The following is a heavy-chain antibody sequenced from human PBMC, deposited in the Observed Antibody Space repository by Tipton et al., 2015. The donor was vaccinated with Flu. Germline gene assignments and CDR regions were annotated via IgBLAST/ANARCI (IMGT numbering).Heavy chain of an antibody. Sequence: TLSLTCAVSGYSIGSGYFWGWIRQPPGKGLEWIGSIYHSGSTFYNPSLKSRVTISLDTSKNQFSLKLHAVTAADTAVYYCARLRSSGRAFDYWGQGTLVTVSS. CDR3: ARLRSSGRAFDY. V-gene: IGHV4-38-2*01. CDR2: IYHSGST. J-gene: IGHJ4*02. CDR1: GYSIGSGYF. D-gene: IGHD3-22*01.